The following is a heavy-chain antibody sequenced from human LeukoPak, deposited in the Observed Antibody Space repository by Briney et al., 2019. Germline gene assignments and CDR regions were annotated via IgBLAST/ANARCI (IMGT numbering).Heavy chain of an antibody. Sequence: SVKVSCKASGGTFSSYAISWVRQAPGQRLEWLGGIIPIFGTANYAQKFQGRVTITADESTSTAYMELSSLRSEDTAVYYCARDGGLGDIVVVPAAMEGYYGMDVWGKGTTVTVSS. J-gene: IGHJ6*04. D-gene: IGHD2-2*01. CDR3: ARDGGLGDIVVVPAAMEGYYGMDV. V-gene: IGHV1-69*01. CDR1: GGTFSSYA. CDR2: IIPIFGTA.